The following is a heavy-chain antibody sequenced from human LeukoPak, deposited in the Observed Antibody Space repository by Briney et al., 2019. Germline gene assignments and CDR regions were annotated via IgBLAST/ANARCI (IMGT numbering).Heavy chain of an antibody. V-gene: IGHV3-30*18. CDR3: AKGYYADYGDH. Sequence: GRSLRLSCAASGFTFSSYGMHWVRLAPGKGLEWVAVISYDGSNKYYADSVKGRFTISRDNSKNTLYLQMNSLRVEDTAVYYCAKGYYADYGDHWGQGTLVTVSS. CDR1: GFTFSSYG. D-gene: IGHD4-17*01. CDR2: ISYDGSNK. J-gene: IGHJ4*02.